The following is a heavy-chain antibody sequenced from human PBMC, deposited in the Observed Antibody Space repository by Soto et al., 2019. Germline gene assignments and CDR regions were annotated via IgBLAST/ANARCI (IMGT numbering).Heavy chain of an antibody. CDR1: GYTFTSYA. D-gene: IGHD2-2*01. CDR3: ARDLGYCSSTSCYLDAFDI. V-gene: IGHV1-3*01. J-gene: IGHJ3*02. Sequence: QVQLVQSGAEVKKPGASVKVSCKASGYTFTSYAMHWVRQAPGQRLEWMGWINAGNGNTKYSQKFQGRVTITRDTSASTAYIELSSLRSEDTAVYYCARDLGYCSSTSCYLDAFDIWGQGTMVTVSS. CDR2: INAGNGNT.